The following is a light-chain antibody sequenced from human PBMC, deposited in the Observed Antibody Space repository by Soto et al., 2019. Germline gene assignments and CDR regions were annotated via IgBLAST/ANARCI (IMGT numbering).Light chain of an antibody. Sequence: PGERATLSCRASQSVSSYLAWYQQKPGQAPRLLIYDASKRATGIPARFSGSGSGTDFTLTISSLEPEDFAVYYCHQRSNWPPTFGQGTKVEIK. CDR1: QSVSSY. CDR3: HQRSNWPPT. V-gene: IGKV3-11*01. CDR2: DAS. J-gene: IGKJ1*01.